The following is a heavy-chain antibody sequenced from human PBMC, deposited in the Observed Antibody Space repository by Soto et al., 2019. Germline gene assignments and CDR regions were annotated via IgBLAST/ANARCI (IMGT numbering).Heavy chain of an antibody. D-gene: IGHD2-21*02. J-gene: IGHJ5*02. CDR1: GYTFTSYD. CDR3: ARSSPPHIVVVTAVNWFDP. Sequence: QVQLVQSGAEVKKPGASVKVSCKASGYTFTSYDINWVRQATGQGLEWMGWMNPNSGNTGYAQKFQGRVTMTRNTSISTAYMELSSLRSEDTAVCYCARSSPPHIVVVTAVNWFDPWGQGTLVTVSS. CDR2: MNPNSGNT. V-gene: IGHV1-8*01.